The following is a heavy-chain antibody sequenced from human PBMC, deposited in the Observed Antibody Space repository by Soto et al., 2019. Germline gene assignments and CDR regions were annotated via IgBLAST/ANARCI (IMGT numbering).Heavy chain of an antibody. D-gene: IGHD2-15*01. CDR2: ISGDGYIT. V-gene: IGHV3-74*01. CDR3: VREVVPKGRSFDY. J-gene: IGHJ4*02. CDR1: GFTLRSYW. Sequence: EVQLVESGGGLVKPGGCLRLSCAASGFTLRSYWMHWVRQVSGKGLVWVSRISGDGYITTYADSVKGRFTISRDNANNILYLKMISLTAEDTALDYCVREVVPKGRSFDYWFQGTVVTVSS.